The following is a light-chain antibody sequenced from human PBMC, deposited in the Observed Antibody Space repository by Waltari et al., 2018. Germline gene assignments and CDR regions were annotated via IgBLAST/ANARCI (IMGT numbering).Light chain of an antibody. J-gene: IGKJ4*01. CDR1: QSVSSY. CDR3: QQRRNWPLT. Sequence: EIVLTQSPATLSLSPGERATLSCRASQSVSSYLAWYQQKPGQAPRLLIYDASDRPTDSPARFSGSGSGTDFTLTISSLEPEDFAVYYCQQRRNWPLTFGGGTKVEIK. CDR2: DAS. V-gene: IGKV3-11*01.